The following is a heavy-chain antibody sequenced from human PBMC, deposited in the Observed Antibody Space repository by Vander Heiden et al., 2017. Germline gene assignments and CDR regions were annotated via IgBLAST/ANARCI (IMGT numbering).Heavy chain of an antibody. CDR3: ARAIDPRVVYFDY. D-gene: IGHD3-16*02. CDR1: GFTFSSYS. CDR2: ISSSSSTI. Sequence: EVQLVESGGGLVQPGGSLRLSCAASGFTFSSYSMNWVCQAPGKGLEWVSYISSSSSTIYYADSVKGRFTISRDNAKNSLYLQMNSLRAEDTAVYYCARAIDPRVVYFDYWGQGTLVTVSS. V-gene: IGHV3-48*01. J-gene: IGHJ4*02.